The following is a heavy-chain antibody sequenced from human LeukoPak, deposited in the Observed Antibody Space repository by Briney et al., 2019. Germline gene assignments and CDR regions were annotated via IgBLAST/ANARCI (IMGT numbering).Heavy chain of an antibody. Sequence: GGSLKLSCAASGFTFSNSYMHWVRQAPGKGLVWVSRIDNDWSTSYADSVKGRFTISRDNAKSTLYLQMNSLRAEDTALYYCARDLNYNFDFWGQGTLVTVSS. V-gene: IGHV3-74*01. CDR3: ARDLNYNFDF. CDR1: GFTFSNSY. D-gene: IGHD5-24*01. CDR2: IDNDWST. J-gene: IGHJ4*02.